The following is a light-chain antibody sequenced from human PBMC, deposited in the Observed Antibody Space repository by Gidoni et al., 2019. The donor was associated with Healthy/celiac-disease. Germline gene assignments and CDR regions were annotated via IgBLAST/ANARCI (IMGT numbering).Light chain of an antibody. Sequence: QPALTQPASVSGSPGQSITISCTGTSRYVGGYNYVSWYQQHPGKAPKLMIYDVSNRPSGVSNRFSGSKSGNTASLTISGLQAEDEADYYCSSYTSSSTVVFGGGTKLTVL. CDR1: SRYVGGYNY. CDR3: SSYTSSSTVV. J-gene: IGLJ2*01. V-gene: IGLV2-14*03. CDR2: DVS.